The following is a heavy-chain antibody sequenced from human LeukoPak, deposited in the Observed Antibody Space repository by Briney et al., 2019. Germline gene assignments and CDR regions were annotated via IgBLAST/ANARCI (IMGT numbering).Heavy chain of an antibody. CDR1: GGSISSGSYY. CDR2: IYTSGST. J-gene: IGHJ4*02. Sequence: SETLSLTCTVSGGSISSGSYYWSWIRQPAGKGLEWIGRIYTSGSTNYNPSLKSRVTISVDTSKNQFSLKLSSVTAADTAVYYCARGRLYGSGSYYNFGNWGQGTLVTVSS. D-gene: IGHD3-10*01. V-gene: IGHV4-61*02. CDR3: ARGRLYGSGSYYNFGN.